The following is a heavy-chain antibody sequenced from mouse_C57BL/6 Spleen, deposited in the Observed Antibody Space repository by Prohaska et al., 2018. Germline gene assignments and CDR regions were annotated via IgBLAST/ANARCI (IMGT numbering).Heavy chain of an antibody. J-gene: IGHJ1*03. CDR1: GFTFSGFW. D-gene: IGHD1-1*01. V-gene: IGHV11-2*01. CDR2: INSDGSAI. Sequence: EVQLLETGGGLVQPGGSRGLSCEGSGFTFSGFWMSWVRQTPGKTLAWIGDINSDGSAINYAPSIKDRFTIFRDNDKSTLYLQMSNVRSEDTGTYVCRRYGSSDWYFDVWGTGTTVTVSS. CDR3: RRYGSSDWYFDV.